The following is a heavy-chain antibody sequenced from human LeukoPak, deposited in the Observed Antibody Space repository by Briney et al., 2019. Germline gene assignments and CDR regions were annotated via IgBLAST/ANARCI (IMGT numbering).Heavy chain of an antibody. D-gene: IGHD6-19*01. CDR3: PKKDRYCSGRAEYLQH. CDR2: TTGISGDT. V-gene: IGHV3-23*01. Sequence: GGSLRLSCAASGFTFSSYAMSWGRHPPGKGRECVSTTTGISGDTYYADSVNGRRTISRDYSKNTVYLKMNILRADDTAVYYCPKKDRYCSGRAEYLQHWDQGPLVT. J-gene: IGHJ1*01. CDR1: GFTFSSYA.